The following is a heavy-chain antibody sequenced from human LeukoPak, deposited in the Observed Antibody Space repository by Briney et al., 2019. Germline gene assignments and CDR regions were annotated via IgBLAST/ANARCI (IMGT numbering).Heavy chain of an antibody. CDR1: GFTFSSYW. D-gene: IGHD1-14*01. CDR3: ARENRGYYYYYGMDV. Sequence: GGSLRLSCAASGFTFSSYWMNWARQAPGKGLEWVASINHNGNVNYYVDSVKGRFTISGDNAKNSLYLQMNSLRAEDTAVYYCARENRGYYYYYGMDVWGQGTTVTVSS. J-gene: IGHJ6*02. CDR2: INHNGNVN. V-gene: IGHV3-7*03.